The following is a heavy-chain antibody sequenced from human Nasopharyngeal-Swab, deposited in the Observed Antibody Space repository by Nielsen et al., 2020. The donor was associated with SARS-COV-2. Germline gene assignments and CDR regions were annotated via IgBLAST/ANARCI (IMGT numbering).Heavy chain of an antibody. D-gene: IGHD6-6*01. J-gene: IGHJ6*02. CDR2: ISAYNGNT. Sequence: WVRQAPGQGIEWMGWISAYNGNTNYAQKLQGRVTMTTDTSTSTAYMELRSLRSDDTAVYYCARDGYSSSSVYYYYYYGMDVWGQGTTVTVSS. CDR3: ARDGYSSSSVYYYYYYGMDV. V-gene: IGHV1-18*01.